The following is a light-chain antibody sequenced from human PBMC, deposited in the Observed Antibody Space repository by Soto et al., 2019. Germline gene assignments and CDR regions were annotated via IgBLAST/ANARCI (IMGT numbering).Light chain of an antibody. CDR3: QSYDRTLSARYV. V-gene: IGLV1-40*01. CDR2: GNI. CDR1: SSNIGAGYD. J-gene: IGLJ1*01. Sequence: QSVLTQPPSVSGAPGQRVTISCTGSSSNIGAGYDVHWYQKRPGTAPKLLIFGNINRPSGVPDRFSGSKSGTSASLAITGLQAEDEGDYYCQSYDRTLSARYVFGTGTKVTVL.